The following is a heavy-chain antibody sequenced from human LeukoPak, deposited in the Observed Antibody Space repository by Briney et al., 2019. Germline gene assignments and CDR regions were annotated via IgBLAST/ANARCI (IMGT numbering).Heavy chain of an antibody. Sequence: PSETLSLTCTVSGGSISNYYWSWIRQPPGEGLEWIGYIYYSGSTNYNPSLKSRVTISVDTSKNQFSLKLTSVTAADTAVYYRARSITGTRSKFEYWGQGTLVTVSS. CDR1: GGSISNYY. J-gene: IGHJ4*02. V-gene: IGHV4-59*08. CDR3: ARSITGTRSKFEY. D-gene: IGHD1/OR15-1a*01. CDR2: IYYSGST.